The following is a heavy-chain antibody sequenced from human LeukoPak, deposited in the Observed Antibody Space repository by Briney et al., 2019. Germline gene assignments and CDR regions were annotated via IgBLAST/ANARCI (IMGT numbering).Heavy chain of an antibody. V-gene: IGHV1-69*13. Sequence: ASVKVSCKAYGGTFSSYAISWVRQAPGQGLEWMGGIIPIFGTANYAQKFQGRVTITADESTSTAYMELSSLRSEDTAVYYCAREGDGIVGVHETDWGQGTLVTVSS. J-gene: IGHJ4*02. CDR1: GGTFSSYA. D-gene: IGHD1-26*01. CDR2: IIPIFGTA. CDR3: AREGDGIVGVHETD.